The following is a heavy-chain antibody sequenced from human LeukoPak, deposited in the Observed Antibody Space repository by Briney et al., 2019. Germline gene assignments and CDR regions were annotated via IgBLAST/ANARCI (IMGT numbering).Heavy chain of an antibody. Sequence: PSETLSLTCTVSGGSISGSTYYWGWIRQPPGKGLEWIGSIFYGGSTYYNPSLKSRVTISVDTSKNQSSLTLSSVTAADTAVYYCTRHGGYFQSSGFVDYWGQGTLVTVSS. CDR1: GGSISGSTYY. CDR2: IFYGGST. CDR3: TRHGGYFQSSGFVDY. D-gene: IGHD3-22*01. J-gene: IGHJ4*02. V-gene: IGHV4-39*01.